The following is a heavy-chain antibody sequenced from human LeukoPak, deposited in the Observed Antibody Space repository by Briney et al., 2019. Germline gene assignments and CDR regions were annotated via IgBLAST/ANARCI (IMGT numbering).Heavy chain of an antibody. D-gene: IGHD3-22*01. CDR3: TRVDLGVVAYYYYYYMDV. J-gene: IGHJ6*03. Sequence: PGGSLRLSCTASGFTFGDYAMSWVRQAPGKGLEWVGFIRSKAYGCTTEYAASVKGRFTISRDDTKSIAYLQMNSLKTEDTAVYYCTRVDLGVVAYYYYYYMDVWGKGTTVTVSS. V-gene: IGHV3-49*04. CDR2: IRSKAYGCTT. CDR1: GFTFGDYA.